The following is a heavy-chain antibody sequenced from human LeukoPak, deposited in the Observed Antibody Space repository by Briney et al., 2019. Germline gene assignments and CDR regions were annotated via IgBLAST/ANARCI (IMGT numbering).Heavy chain of an antibody. CDR1: GFTFSSYW. CDR3: ARDPSSMAGYFDY. V-gene: IGHV3-74*01. D-gene: IGHD5-24*01. J-gene: IGHJ4*03. CDR2: LSSDGSSI. Sequence: GSLRLSCAASGFTFSSYWIHWVRQAPGKGLVWVSRLSSDGSSIAYADSVTGRFTTSRDNAKNTLYLQMNSLTAEDTAVYYCARDPSSMAGYFDYWGLGTLVTVSS.